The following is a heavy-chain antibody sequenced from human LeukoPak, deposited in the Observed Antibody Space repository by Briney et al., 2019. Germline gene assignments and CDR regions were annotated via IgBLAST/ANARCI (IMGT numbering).Heavy chain of an antibody. V-gene: IGHV4-4*07. Sequence: SETRSLTCTVSGGSISSYYWSWIRQPAGKGLEWIGRIYTSGSTNYNPSLKSRVTMSVDTSKNQFSLKLSSVTAADTAVYYCARDLVVATAFDIWGQGTMVTVSS. CDR3: ARDLVVATAFDI. CDR2: IYTSGST. CDR1: GGSISSYY. D-gene: IGHD2-15*01. J-gene: IGHJ3*02.